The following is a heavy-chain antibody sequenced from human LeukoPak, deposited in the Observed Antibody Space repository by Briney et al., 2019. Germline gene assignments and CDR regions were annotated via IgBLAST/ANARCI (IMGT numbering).Heavy chain of an antibody. CDR2: IYYSGST. CDR3: ARHSKYYYDSSGSYVGYFQH. V-gene: IGHV4-59*08. Sequence: SETLSLTCTVSGGSISVYYWSWIRQPPGKGLEWIGYIYYSGSTNYNPSFKSRVTISVDTSKNQFSLKLSSVTAADTAVYYCARHSKYYYDSSGSYVGYFQHWGQGTLVTVSS. J-gene: IGHJ1*01. D-gene: IGHD3-22*01. CDR1: GGSISVYY.